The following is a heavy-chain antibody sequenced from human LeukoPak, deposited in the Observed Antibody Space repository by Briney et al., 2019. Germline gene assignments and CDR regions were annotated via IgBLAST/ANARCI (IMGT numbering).Heavy chain of an antibody. D-gene: IGHD6-19*01. J-gene: IGHJ5*02. V-gene: IGHV4-61*08. CDR1: GGSISSGGYY. CDR2: ISYSGST. CDR3: ARVVWVSGIAVAGAGGWFDP. Sequence: SETLSLTCTVSGGSISSGGYYWSWIRQPPGKGLEWIGYISYSGSTNYNPSLKSRVTISVDTSKNQFSLKLSSVTAADTAVYSCARVVWVSGIAVAGAGGWFDPWGQGTLVTVSS.